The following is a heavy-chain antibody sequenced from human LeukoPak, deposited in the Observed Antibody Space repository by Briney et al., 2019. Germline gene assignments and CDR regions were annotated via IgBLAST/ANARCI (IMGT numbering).Heavy chain of an antibody. J-gene: IGHJ4*02. CDR3: ARRTVVPASQTKPFDY. D-gene: IGHD2-2*01. V-gene: IGHV4-34*01. CDR2: INHSGST. CDR1: GGSFSGYY. Sequence: SETLSLTCAVYGGSFSGYYWSWIRQPPGKGLEWIGEINHSGSTNYNPSLKGRVTISVDTSKNQFSLKLSSVTAADTAVYYCARRTVVPASQTKPFDYWGQGTLVTVSS.